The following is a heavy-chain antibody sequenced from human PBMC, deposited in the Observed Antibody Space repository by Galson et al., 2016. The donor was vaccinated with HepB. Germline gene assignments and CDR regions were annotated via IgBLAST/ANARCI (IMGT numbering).Heavy chain of an antibody. CDR1: GGTFSSYT. V-gene: IGHV1-69*06. D-gene: IGHD4-11*01. CDR2: IIPVFGTA. J-gene: IGHJ2*01. CDR3: ARGGRTVTAYWYFDL. Sequence: SVKVSCKASGGTFSSYTISWVRQAPEQGLEWMGGIIPVFGTANYAQKFQGRVTITADKSTTTAYMELSSLRSEDTAVYYCARGGRTVTAYWYFDLWGRGTLVTVSS.